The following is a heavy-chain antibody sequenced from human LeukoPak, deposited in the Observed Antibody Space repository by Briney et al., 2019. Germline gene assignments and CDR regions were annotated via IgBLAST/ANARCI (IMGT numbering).Heavy chain of an antibody. J-gene: IGHJ4*02. CDR1: GFTFSSYG. D-gene: IGHD2-2*01. V-gene: IGHV3-33*01. CDR2: IWYDGSNK. CDR3: ARGGVGSNYFDY. Sequence: GSLRLSCAASGFTFSSYGMHWVRQAPGKGLEWVAVIWYDGSNKYYADSVKGRFTISRGNSKNTLYLQMNSLRAEDTAVYYCARGGVGSNYFDYWGQGTLVTVSS.